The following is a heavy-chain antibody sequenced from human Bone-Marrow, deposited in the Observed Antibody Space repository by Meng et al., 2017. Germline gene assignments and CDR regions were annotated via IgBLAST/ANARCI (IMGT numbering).Heavy chain of an antibody. CDR1: GGSISASSFY. Sequence: QLPLHGSGPGLVEPSDTLSVTCNVPGGSISASSFYWGWLRQAPEKGLEWIGTLHDSGSTYYNPSLKSRVTISADTSNSQFSQKLSSVTAADTAVYYCAREWGTLATAADDYWGQGTLVTVSS. CDR3: AREWGTLATAADDY. D-gene: IGHD6-13*01. V-gene: IGHV4-39*07. CDR2: LHDSGST. J-gene: IGHJ4*02.